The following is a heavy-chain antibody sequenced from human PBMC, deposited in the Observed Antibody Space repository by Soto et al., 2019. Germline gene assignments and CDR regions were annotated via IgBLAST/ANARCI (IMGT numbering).Heavy chain of an antibody. D-gene: IGHD3-10*01. V-gene: IGHV3-30-3*01. CDR1: GFTFSSYA. J-gene: IGHJ6*02. Sequence: QVQLVESGGGVVQPGRSLRLSCAASGFTFSSYAMHWVRQAPGKGLEWVAVISYDGSNKYYADSVKGRFTISRDNSKNKLYLQLNSLRAEDTAVYYCARDPTFGDVTFQNGMDVWGQGTTVTVSS. CDR3: ARDPTFGDVTFQNGMDV. CDR2: ISYDGSNK.